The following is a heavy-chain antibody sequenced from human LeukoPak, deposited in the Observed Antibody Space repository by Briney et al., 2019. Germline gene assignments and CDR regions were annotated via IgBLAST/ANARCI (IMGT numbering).Heavy chain of an antibody. CDR2: IYYSGSST. V-gene: IGHV4-59*01. Sequence: SETLSLTCTVSGGSISSYYWTWIRQPPGGGLEWIGYIYYSGSSTYYNPSLNSRVTISVDTSKNQISLRLSSVTAADTAVYYCARVRFLEWPALMDVWGKGTTVTVSS. CDR3: ARVRFLEWPALMDV. CDR1: GGSISSYY. D-gene: IGHD3-3*01. J-gene: IGHJ6*03.